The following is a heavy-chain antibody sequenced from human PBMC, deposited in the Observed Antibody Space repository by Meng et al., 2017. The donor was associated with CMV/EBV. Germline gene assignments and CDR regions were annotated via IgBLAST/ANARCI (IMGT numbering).Heavy chain of an antibody. J-gene: IGHJ3*02. CDR2: INPNSGGT. CDR3: SREDAFDI. Sequence: ASVKVSCKASGYTFTGYYMHWVRQAPGQGLEWMGWINPNSGGTNYAQKFTGRVNMTRDTSISTAYMELSRLRSDDTAVYYCSREDAFDIWGQGTMVTVSS. CDR1: GYTFTGYY. V-gene: IGHV1-2*02.